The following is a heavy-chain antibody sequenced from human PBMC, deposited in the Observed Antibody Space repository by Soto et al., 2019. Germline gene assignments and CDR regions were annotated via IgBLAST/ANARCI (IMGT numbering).Heavy chain of an antibody. Sequence: QVQLQQWGAGLLKPSETLSLTCAVYGGSFSGYYWSWIRQPPGKGLEWIGEINHSGSTNYNPSLKSRVAISEGTSKIPFSLELSSVAAADTPVYYGARGRTGSDRGYFAYCCRRSLVIVSS. CDR1: GGSFSGYY. D-gene: IGHD1-1*01. CDR2: INHSGST. CDR3: ARGRTGSDRGYFAY. V-gene: IGHV4-34*01. J-gene: IGHJ4*02.